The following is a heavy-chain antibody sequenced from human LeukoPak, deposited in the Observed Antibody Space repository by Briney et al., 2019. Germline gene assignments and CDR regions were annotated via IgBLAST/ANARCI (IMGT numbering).Heavy chain of an antibody. Sequence: GGSLRLSRAASGFTFSSYGMHWVRQAPGKGLEWVAFIRYDGSNKYYADSVKGRFTISRDNSKNTLYLQMNSLRAEDTAVYYCANQDCSSTSCWYMDVWGKGTTVTVSS. J-gene: IGHJ6*03. D-gene: IGHD2-2*01. CDR1: GFTFSSYG. CDR3: ANQDCSSTSCWYMDV. V-gene: IGHV3-30*02. CDR2: IRYDGSNK.